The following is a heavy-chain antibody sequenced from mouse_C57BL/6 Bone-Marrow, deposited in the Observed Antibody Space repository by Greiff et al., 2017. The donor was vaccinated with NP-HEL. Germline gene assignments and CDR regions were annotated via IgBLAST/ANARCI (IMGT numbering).Heavy chain of an antibody. D-gene: IGHD1-1*01. J-gene: IGHJ2*01. Sequence: EVKLMESGGGLVQPKGSLKLSCAASGFSFNTYAMNWVRQAPGKGLEWVARIRSKSNNYATYYADSVKDRFTISRDDSESMLYLQMNNLKTEDTAMYYCVRQGGSSLYYFDYWGQGTTLTVSS. CDR3: VRQGGSSLYYFDY. V-gene: IGHV10-1*01. CDR2: IRSKSNNYAT. CDR1: GFSFNTYA.